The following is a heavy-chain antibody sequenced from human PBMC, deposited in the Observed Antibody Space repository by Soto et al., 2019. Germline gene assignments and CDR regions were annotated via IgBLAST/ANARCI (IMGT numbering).Heavy chain of an antibody. V-gene: IGHV4-30-4*01. CDR2: IYYSGST. CDR3: ARDYYDSSGFSSDAFDI. Sequence: PSETLSLTCTVSGGSISSGDYYWSWIRQPPGKGLEWIGYIYYSGSTYYNPSLKSRVTLSVDTSKNQFSLKLSSVTAADTAVYYCARDYYDSSGFSSDAFDIWGQGTMVTVSS. J-gene: IGHJ3*02. D-gene: IGHD3-22*01. CDR1: GGSISSGDYY.